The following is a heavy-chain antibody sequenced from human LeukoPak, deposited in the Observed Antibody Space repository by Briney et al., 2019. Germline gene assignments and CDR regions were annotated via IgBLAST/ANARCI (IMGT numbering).Heavy chain of an antibody. CDR3: VKAKGRQWLPKGAFDI. CDR1: GFTFSSYA. V-gene: IGHV3-30-3*01. Sequence: GRSLRLSCAASGFTFSSYAMHWVRQAPGKGLEWVAVISYDGSNKYYADSVKGRFTISRDNSKNTLYLQMNSLRAEDTAVYYCVKAKGRQWLPKGAFDIWGQGTMVTVSS. J-gene: IGHJ3*02. D-gene: IGHD6-19*01. CDR2: ISYDGSNK.